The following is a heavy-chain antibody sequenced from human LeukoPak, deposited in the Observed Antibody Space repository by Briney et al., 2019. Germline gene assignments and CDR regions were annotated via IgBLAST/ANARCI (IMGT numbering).Heavy chain of an antibody. D-gene: IGHD3-3*01. CDR3: ARDRAVYDFWSGPDY. V-gene: IGHV1-46*01. J-gene: IGHJ4*02. CDR2: INPSGGST. CDR1: GYTFTSYY. Sequence: ASVKVSCKASGYTFTSYYMHWVRQAPGQGLEWMGIINPSGGSTSYAQKFQGRVTMTRDTSTSTVYMELSSLRAEDTAVYYCARDRAVYDFWSGPDYWGQGTLVTVSS.